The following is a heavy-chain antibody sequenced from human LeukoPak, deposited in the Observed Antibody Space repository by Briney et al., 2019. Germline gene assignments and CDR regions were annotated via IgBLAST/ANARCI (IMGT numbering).Heavy chain of an antibody. CDR2: IYYSGST. CDR1: GGSTSSYY. Sequence: SETLSLTCTVSGGSTSSYYWSWIRQPPGKGLEWIGYIYYSGSTNYNPSLKSRVTISVDTSKNQFSLKLSSVTAADTAVYYCARGGYSYGYSAAWFDYWGQGTLVTVSS. V-gene: IGHV4-59*01. D-gene: IGHD5-18*01. CDR3: ARGGYSYGYSAAWFDY. J-gene: IGHJ4*02.